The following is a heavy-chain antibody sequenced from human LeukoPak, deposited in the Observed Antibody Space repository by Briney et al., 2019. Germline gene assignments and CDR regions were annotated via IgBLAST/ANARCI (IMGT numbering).Heavy chain of an antibody. CDR1: GFTVITNV. CDR2: LYSDGNT. J-gene: IGHJ4*02. D-gene: IGHD1-14*01. CDR3: ARGVEPLAANTLAY. Sequence: GGSLRLSCAASGFTVITNVMTWVRPAPGKGLEWVSVLYSDGNTKYADSVQGRFTISRDNSKNTLYLEMNSLSPDDTAVYYCARGVEPLAANTLAYWGQGTLVTVSS. V-gene: IGHV3-53*01.